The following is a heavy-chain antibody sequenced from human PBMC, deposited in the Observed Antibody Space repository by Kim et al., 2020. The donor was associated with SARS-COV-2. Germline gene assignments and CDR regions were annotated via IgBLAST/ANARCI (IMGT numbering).Heavy chain of an antibody. V-gene: IGHV3-30*18. CDR3: AKLVHYYDSSGLFDY. CDR2: ISYDGSNK. D-gene: IGHD3-22*01. CDR1: GFTFSSYG. J-gene: IGHJ4*02. Sequence: GGSLRLSCAASGFTFSSYGMHWVRQAPGKGLEWVAVISYDGSNKYYADSVKGRFTISRDNSKNTLYLQMNSLRAEDTAVYYCAKLVHYYDSSGLFDYWGQGTLVTVSS.